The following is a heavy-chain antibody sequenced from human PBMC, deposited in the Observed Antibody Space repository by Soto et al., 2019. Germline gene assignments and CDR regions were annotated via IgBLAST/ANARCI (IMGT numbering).Heavy chain of an antibody. CDR2: ISAYNGNT. D-gene: IGHD2-2*01. CDR3: ARDTSNSFDY. J-gene: IGHJ4*02. Sequence: HVQLLQSGGELKKPGASVKVSCNTSGFTFNTYFISWVRQAPGQGLEWMGGISAYNGNTKYGEKFQGRVTMTTDTITRTAYMELRNLRIDATAVYYCARDTSNSFDYWGQGTLVTVSS. V-gene: IGHV1-18*01. CDR1: GFTFNTYF.